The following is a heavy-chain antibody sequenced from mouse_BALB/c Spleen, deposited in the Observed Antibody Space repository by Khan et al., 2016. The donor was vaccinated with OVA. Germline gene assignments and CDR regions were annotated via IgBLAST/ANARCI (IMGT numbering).Heavy chain of an antibody. CDR1: GDSITSGY. CDR3: AGTSYYGNYYFDY. Sequence: EVQLQESGPSLVKPSQTLSLTCSVTGDSITSGYWNWIRKFPGNKLEYMGYISYSGSTYYNPSLTSRISITRDTSKNQHYLKLNSMTTEDSATYYCAGTSYYGNYYFDYWGQGTTLTVSS. J-gene: IGHJ2*01. V-gene: IGHV3-8*02. CDR2: ISYSGST. D-gene: IGHD2-10*01.